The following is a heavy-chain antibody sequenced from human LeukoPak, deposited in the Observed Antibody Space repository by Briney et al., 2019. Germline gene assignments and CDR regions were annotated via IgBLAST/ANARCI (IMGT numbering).Heavy chain of an antibody. CDR1: GFTVNNNY. V-gene: IGHV3-53*01. D-gene: IGHD2-15*01. J-gene: IGHJ3*02. Sequence: GGSLRLSCVASGFTVNNNYMAWVRQAPGEGLEWVSIIYSDGTTYYADSVKGRFTISRDNSKNTLYLQMNSLRAEDTAVYYCARGSAGDAFDIWGQGTMVTVSS. CDR3: ARGSAGDAFDI. CDR2: IYSDGTT.